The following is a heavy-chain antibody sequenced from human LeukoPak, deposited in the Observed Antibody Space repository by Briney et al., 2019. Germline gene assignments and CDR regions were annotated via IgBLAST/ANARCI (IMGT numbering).Heavy chain of an antibody. J-gene: IGHJ4*02. CDR3: ARETVAGTFDY. CDR1: GFTFSDYY. D-gene: IGHD6-19*01. CDR2: ISYSGDII. Sequence: GGSLTLSCAASGFTFSDYYISWIRQAPGKGLEWVSDISYSGDIISYADSVKGRFIISRDYDKESLHLQMNSLRVEDSAVYYCARETVAGTFDYWGQGTQVTVSS. V-gene: IGHV3-11*01.